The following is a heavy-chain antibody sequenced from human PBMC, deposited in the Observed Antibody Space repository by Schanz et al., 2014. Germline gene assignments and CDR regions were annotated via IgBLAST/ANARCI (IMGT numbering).Heavy chain of an antibody. V-gene: IGHV3-7*01. J-gene: IGHJ4*02. CDR2: IKQDGSEK. Sequence: EVQLVESGGCLVQPGGSLRLSCAASGFTFSSYWMSWVRQAPGEGLEWVANIKQDGSEKYYVDSVKGRFTISRDNAKNSLYLQMNSLRPEDTAVYYCAKYGGELGVSFEYWGQGTLVTVSS. CDR3: AKYGGELGVSFEY. CDR1: GFTFSSYW. D-gene: IGHD7-27*01.